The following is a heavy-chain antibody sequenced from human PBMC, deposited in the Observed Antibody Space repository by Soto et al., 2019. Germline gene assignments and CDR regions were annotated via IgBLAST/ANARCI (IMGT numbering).Heavy chain of an antibody. Sequence: WETLSLTCTVSGGSVSSGSYYWSWIRQPPGKGLGGVGYIYYSGSTNYNPSLKSRVTISVDTSKNQFSLKLSSVTAADTAVYYCARGEYYYDSSGYYHEGYNWFDPWGQGTLVTVSS. V-gene: IGHV4-61*01. CDR3: ARGEYYYDSSGYYHEGYNWFDP. CDR2: IYYSGST. J-gene: IGHJ5*02. CDR1: GGSVSSGSYY. D-gene: IGHD3-22*01.